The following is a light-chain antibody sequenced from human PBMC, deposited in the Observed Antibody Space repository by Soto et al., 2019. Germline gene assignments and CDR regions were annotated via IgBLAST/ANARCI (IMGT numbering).Light chain of an antibody. CDR1: SSDVGSYNL. Sequence: QSALTQPASVSGSPGQSITISCTGTSSDVGSYNLVSWYQQHPGKAPKLMIYEVSKRPSGVSNRFSGSKSGNTASLTICGLQAEDEADYYCCSYAGSSPPGVFGGGTKLTVL. V-gene: IGLV2-23*02. CDR2: EVS. J-gene: IGLJ3*02. CDR3: CSYAGSSPPGV.